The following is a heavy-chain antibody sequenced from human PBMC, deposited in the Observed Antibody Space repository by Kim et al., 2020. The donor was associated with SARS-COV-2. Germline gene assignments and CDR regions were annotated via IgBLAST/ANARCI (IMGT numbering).Heavy chain of an antibody. CDR1: GGSFSGYY. V-gene: IGHV4-34*01. D-gene: IGHD1-26*01. CDR2: INHSGST. CDR3: ARKSGGTTYFDY. Sequence: SETLSLTCAVYGGSFSGYYWSWIRQPPGKGLEWIGEINHSGSTNYNPSLKSRVTISVDTSKNQFSLKLSSVTAADTAVYYCARKSGGTTYFDYWGQGTLVTVSS. J-gene: IGHJ4*02.